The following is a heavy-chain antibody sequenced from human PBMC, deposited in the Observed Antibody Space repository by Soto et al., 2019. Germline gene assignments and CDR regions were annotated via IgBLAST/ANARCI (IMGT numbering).Heavy chain of an antibody. V-gene: IGHV2-5*02. CDR3: AHRVLRTVFGLVTTTAIYFDF. Sequence: QITLNESGPTVVRPTETLTLTCRFSGFSLTTSGVGVGWVRQSPGKAPEWLALLDWDDDKRYSESLKSRLTITKDTSKNQVVLTVANLDPTDTATYYCAHRVLRTVFGLVTTTAIYFDFWGQGTPVAVSS. CDR2: LDWDDDK. J-gene: IGHJ4*02. D-gene: IGHD3-3*01. CDR1: GFSLTTSGVG.